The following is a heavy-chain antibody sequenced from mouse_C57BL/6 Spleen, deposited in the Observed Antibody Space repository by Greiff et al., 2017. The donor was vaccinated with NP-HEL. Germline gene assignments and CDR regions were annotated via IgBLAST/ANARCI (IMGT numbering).Heavy chain of an antibody. V-gene: IGHV5-6*02. CDR2: ISSGGSYT. J-gene: IGHJ4*01. CDR1: GFTFSSYG. CDR3: ARRDGYFSYYAMDY. Sequence: EVKLQESGGDLVKPGGSLKLSCAASGFTFSSYGMSWVRPTPDKRLAWVATISSGGSYTYYPDSVTGRFTISRDNAKNTLYLQMSSLKSEDTAMYYCARRDGYFSYYAMDYWGQGTSVTVSS. D-gene: IGHD2-3*01.